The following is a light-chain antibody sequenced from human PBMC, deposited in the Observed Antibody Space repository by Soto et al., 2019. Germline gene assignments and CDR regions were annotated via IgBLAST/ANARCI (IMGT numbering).Light chain of an antibody. V-gene: IGKV3-11*01. J-gene: IGKJ4*01. Sequence: EIVLTQSPATLPLSPGERATLFCRVSQSVSNYLAWYQQKPGQAPRLLIYDVSNRSTSIPARFSGSGSGTDFTLTICSLEPEDFAVYYYQQRSNWPLTFGGGTKVEIK. CDR2: DVS. CDR3: QQRSNWPLT. CDR1: QSVSNY.